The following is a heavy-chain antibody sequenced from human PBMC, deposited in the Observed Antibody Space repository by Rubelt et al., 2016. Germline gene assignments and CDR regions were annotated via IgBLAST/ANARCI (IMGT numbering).Heavy chain of an antibody. CDR1: GDTFTGYY. CDR3: VRGGGSSWYDY. Sequence: QVQLVQSGAEVKKPGASVKVSCKASGDTFTGYYMHWVRQAPGHGLEWMGWINPNNGATNYALRFKGRVTMTRETSIRPAYIELSGLRADDTAVYYWVRGGGSSWYDYWGQGTLVTVSS. CDR2: INPNNGAT. D-gene: IGHD6-13*01. V-gene: IGHV1-2*02. J-gene: IGHJ4*02.